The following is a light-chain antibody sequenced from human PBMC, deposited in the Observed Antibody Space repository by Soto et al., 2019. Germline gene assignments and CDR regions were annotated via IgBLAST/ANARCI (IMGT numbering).Light chain of an antibody. Sequence: DIQMTQSPSTLSGSVGDRVTITCRASQTISSWLAWYQQKPGKAPKLLIYDASSLERGVPSTFSGSGSGTDFPLTISSPQPEDFATYYCQQSYSTPWTFGQGTKVDI. CDR2: DAS. V-gene: IGKV1-5*01. J-gene: IGKJ1*01. CDR3: QQSYSTPWT. CDR1: QTISSW.